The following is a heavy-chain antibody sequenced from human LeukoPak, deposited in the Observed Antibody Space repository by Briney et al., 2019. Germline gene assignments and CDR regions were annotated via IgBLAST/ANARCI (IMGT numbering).Heavy chain of an antibody. J-gene: IGHJ6*03. CDR1: CRPIRTTNYY. V-gene: IGHV4-39*01. CDR3: ARQRADYFYYYVDV. CDR2: IYYSETT. D-gene: IGHD3-9*01. Sequence: SETLSLTCTVSCRPIRTTNYYWGWLRQPPGKGLEWIGSIYYSETTYDNPSLESRVTISIETSKNQFSLKLSSVTAADTAVYYCARQRADYFYYYVDVWGKGTTVTAS.